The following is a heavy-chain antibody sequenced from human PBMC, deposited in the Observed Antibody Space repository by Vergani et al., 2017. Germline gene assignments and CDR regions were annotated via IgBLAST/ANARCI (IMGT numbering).Heavy chain of an antibody. Sequence: QGQLAQSGAEVKKPGSSVKVSCKASGGTFSSNSISWVRQAPGQGLEWMGRIIPIFGTANYAQKFQGRVTINADESTSTAYMELSSLRSEDTAVYYCARDQSPPSGDYVHWGQGTLVTVSS. D-gene: IGHD4-17*01. CDR3: ARDQSPPSGDYVH. J-gene: IGHJ4*02. CDR1: GGTFSSNS. CDR2: IIPIFGTA. V-gene: IGHV1-69*13.